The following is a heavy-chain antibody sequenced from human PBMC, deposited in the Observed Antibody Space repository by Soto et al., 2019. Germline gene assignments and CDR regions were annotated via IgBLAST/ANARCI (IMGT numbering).Heavy chain of an antibody. D-gene: IGHD3-9*01. CDR3: ARSDFDWLLFGFDP. CDR1: GGSISSGGYY. V-gene: IGHV4-31*03. Sequence: PSETLSLTCTVSGGSISSGGYYWSWIRLHPGKGMEWIGYIYYSGSTYYNPSLKSRVNISVDTSKNQLYLKQSSVTAADTAVYYCARSDFDWLLFGFDPWGQGTLVTVSS. CDR2: IYYSGST. J-gene: IGHJ5*02.